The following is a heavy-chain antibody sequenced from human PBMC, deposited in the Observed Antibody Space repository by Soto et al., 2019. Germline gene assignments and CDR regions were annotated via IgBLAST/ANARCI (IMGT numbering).Heavy chain of an antibody. CDR2: ISLGGSNT. CDR3: AKWSPNAGFHY. V-gene: IGHV3-23*01. CDR1: GFTFSSSA. Sequence: HPGGSLRLSCTASGFTFSSSAMRWVRQAPGKGLEWVSGISLGGSNTYYADSVKGRFAISSDNSKNTLYLQMNSLRAEDTAVYYCAKWSPNAGFHYWGQGTLVTVSS. J-gene: IGHJ4*02.